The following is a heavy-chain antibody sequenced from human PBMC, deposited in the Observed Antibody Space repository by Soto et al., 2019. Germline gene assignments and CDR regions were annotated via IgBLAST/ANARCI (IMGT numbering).Heavy chain of an antibody. D-gene: IGHD2-21*02. CDR3: ARGIVEVTVGFDI. J-gene: IGHJ3*02. Sequence: SETLSLTCTVSGGSISRGGYYWSWIRQHPGKGLEWIGYIYYSGSTYYTPSLKSRVTISVATSKNQLSLKLSSVTAADTAVYYCARGIVEVTVGFDIWGQGTMVTVS. V-gene: IGHV4-31*02. CDR2: IYYSGST. CDR1: GGSISRGGYY.